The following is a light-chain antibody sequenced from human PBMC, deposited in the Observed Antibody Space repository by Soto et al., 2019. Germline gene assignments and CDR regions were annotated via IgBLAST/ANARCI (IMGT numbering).Light chain of an antibody. CDR2: EVS. CDR3: NSYTRNTTYF. CDR1: SSDVGSYNR. V-gene: IGLV2-18*02. Sequence: QSVLTQPPSVSGSPGQSVTISCTGTSSDVGSYNRVSWYQQPPGTAPKLMIYEVSNRPSGVPDRFSGSQSGNTASLTISGLQAKEEADYYCNSYTRNTTYFFGTGTKVPVL. J-gene: IGLJ1*01.